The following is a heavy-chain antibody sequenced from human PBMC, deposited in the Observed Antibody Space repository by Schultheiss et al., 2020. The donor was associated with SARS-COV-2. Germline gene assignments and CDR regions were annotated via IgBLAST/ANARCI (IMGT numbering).Heavy chain of an antibody. V-gene: IGHV1-2*02. D-gene: IGHD5-24*01. CDR2: INPNSGGT. CDR1: GYTFTGYY. J-gene: IGHJ3*02. CDR3: AGVGHGYNMRAHAFDI. Sequence: ASVKVSCKASGYTFTGYYMHWVRQAPGQGLEWMGWINPNSGGTNYAQKFQGRVTMTRDTSISTAYMELSRLRSDDTAVYYCAGVGHGYNMRAHAFDIWGQGTMVTVSS.